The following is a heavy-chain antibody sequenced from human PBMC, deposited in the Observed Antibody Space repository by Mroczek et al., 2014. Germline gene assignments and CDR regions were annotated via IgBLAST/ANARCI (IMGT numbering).Heavy chain of an antibody. CDR1: GGSISSYY. J-gene: IGHJ4*02. CDR3: ARWSSGYYFDY. Sequence: QVQLQQSGPGLVKPSETLSLTCTVSGGSISSYYWSWIRQPPGKGLEWIGYIYYSGSTNYNPSLKSRVTISVDTSKNQFSLKLRSVTAADTAVYYCARWSSGYYFDYWGQGTLVTVSS. V-gene: IGHV4-59*01. CDR2: IYYSGST. D-gene: IGHD3-22*01.